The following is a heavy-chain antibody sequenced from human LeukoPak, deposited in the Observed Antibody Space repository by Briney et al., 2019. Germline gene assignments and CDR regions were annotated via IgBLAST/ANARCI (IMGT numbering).Heavy chain of an antibody. D-gene: IGHD3-3*02. CDR1: GYTFTGYY. V-gene: IGHV1-2*06. Sequence: ASVKVSCKASGYTFTGYYMHWVRQTPGQGLEWMGRINPDSDDTDYAQKFQGRVTMTRDTSISTAYMELSSLRSGDTAEYYCARDGLSPLDYWGQGTLVTVSS. CDR2: INPDSDDT. J-gene: IGHJ4*02. CDR3: ARDGLSPLDY.